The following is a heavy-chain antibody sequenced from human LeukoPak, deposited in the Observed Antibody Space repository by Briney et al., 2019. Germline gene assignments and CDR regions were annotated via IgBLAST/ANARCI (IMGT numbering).Heavy chain of an antibody. Sequence: SETLSLTCTVSGDSLSSSYWSWIRQPAGKGLEWIGRIYTSGSTNYNPSLKSRIIMSLDTSENQFSLKLSSVTAADTAIYYCARGVRYSSGWNDWFDPWSQGTLVTVSS. CDR1: GDSLSSSY. CDR2: IYTSGST. D-gene: IGHD6-19*01. CDR3: ARGVRYSSGWNDWFDP. J-gene: IGHJ5*02. V-gene: IGHV4-4*07.